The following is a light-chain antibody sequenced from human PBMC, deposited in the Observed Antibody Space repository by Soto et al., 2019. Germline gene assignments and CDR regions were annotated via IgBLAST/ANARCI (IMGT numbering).Light chain of an antibody. J-gene: IGKJ5*01. CDR3: QQRQHWPPIT. Sequence: EVVLTQSPATLSLSPGERATLSCRASQSVSSYLAWYQQKPGQAPRLLIYDASNRATGIPARFGGSGSGTDSTLTISSLEPEDFAVYYCQQRQHWPPITFGQGTRLEIK. CDR2: DAS. V-gene: IGKV3-11*01. CDR1: QSVSSY.